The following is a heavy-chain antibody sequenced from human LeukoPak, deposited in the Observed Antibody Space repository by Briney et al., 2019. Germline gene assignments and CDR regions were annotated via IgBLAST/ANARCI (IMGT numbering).Heavy chain of an antibody. Sequence: SQTLSLTCTVSGGSISSGGYYWSWLRQHPGRGLEWLGYIYYSGSTYYNPSLKSRVTISVDTSKNQFSLKLSSVTAADTAVYYCARVRVLDYYDSSGYFDYWGQGTLVTVSS. V-gene: IGHV4-31*03. CDR1: GGSISSGGYY. D-gene: IGHD3-22*01. CDR2: IYYSGST. CDR3: ARVRVLDYYDSSGYFDY. J-gene: IGHJ4*02.